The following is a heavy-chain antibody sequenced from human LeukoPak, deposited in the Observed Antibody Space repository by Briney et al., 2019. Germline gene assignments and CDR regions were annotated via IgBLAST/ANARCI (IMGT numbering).Heavy chain of an antibody. Sequence: GGSLRLSCAASGFTFSNYGMHWVRQAPGKGLEWVAFIRYDGSNKYYADSVKGRFTISRDNSKNTLYLQMNSLRAEDTAVYYCARDGISGWASGYFDYWGQGTLVTVSS. CDR1: GFTFSNYG. CDR3: ARDGISGWASGYFDY. D-gene: IGHD6-19*01. CDR2: IRYDGSNK. V-gene: IGHV3-30*02. J-gene: IGHJ4*02.